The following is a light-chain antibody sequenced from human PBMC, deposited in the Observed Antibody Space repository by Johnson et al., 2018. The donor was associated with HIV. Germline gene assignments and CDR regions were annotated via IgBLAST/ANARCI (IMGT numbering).Light chain of an antibody. Sequence: QPVLTQPPSVSAAPGQDVIISCSGSTSNVGINFVSWYQQFPGRAPKLLIYENNKRPSGIPDRFSGSKSGTSATLGITGLWPEDEADYYCLAWDTGPRAWEVFGTGTKVTVL. CDR2: ENN. V-gene: IGLV1-41*01. CDR3: LAWDTGPRAWEV. J-gene: IGLJ1*01. CDR1: TSNVGINF.